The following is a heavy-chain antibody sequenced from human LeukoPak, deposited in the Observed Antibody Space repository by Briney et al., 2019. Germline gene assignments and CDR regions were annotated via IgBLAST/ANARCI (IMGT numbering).Heavy chain of an antibody. CDR1: GGSISSGDYY. D-gene: IGHD2-15*01. CDR2: INHSGST. J-gene: IGHJ1*01. CDR3: ARGSTYHYCSGGSCPFGAEYFQH. Sequence: PSETLSLTCTVSGGSISSGDYYWSWIRQPPGKGLEWIGEINHSGSTNYNPSLKSRVTISVYTSKNQFSLKLSSVTAADTAVYYCARGSTYHYCSGGSCPFGAEYFQHWGQGTLVTVSS. V-gene: IGHV4-39*07.